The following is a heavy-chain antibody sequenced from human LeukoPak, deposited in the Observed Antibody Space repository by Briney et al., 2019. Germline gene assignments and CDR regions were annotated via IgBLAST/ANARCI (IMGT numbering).Heavy chain of an antibody. CDR3: ARLSSGYYYDSSGYYYFDY. V-gene: IGHV5-51*01. J-gene: IGHJ4*02. CDR1: GYSFTSYW. Sequence: GASLKISCKGSGYSFTSYWIGWVRQMPGKGLEWMGIIYPGDSDNSYSPFFQGQVTISADKSISTAYEQCSSLNASDTAMYYCARLSSGYYYDSSGYYYFDYWGQGTLVTVSS. D-gene: IGHD3-22*01. CDR2: IYPGDSDN.